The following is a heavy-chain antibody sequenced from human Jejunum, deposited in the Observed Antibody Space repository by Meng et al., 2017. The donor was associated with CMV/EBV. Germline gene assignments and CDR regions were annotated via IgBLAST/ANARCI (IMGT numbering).Heavy chain of an antibody. D-gene: IGHD1-14*01. CDR1: GGSISSKRHY. J-gene: IGHJ4*02. CDR3: ARLGITTTYLDFFDS. CDR2: IYYSGNI. V-gene: IGHV4-39*07. Sequence: QLQESGPGLVNPSETLSLTCTLSGGSISSKRHYWGWIRQPPGKGLDWIASIYYSGNIFYNPSLKSRTTMSLDTSKNKFFLNLNSVTAADTAVYYCARLGITTTYLDFFDSWGQGTLVTVSS.